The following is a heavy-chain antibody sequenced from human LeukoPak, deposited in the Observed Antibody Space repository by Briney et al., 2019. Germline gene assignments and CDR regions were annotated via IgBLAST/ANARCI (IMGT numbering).Heavy chain of an antibody. Sequence: GRSLRLSCAASGFTFSSYGMHWVRQAPGKGLEWVAVIWYDGSNKYYADSVKGRFTISRDNSKNTLYLQMNSLRAEDTAEYYWGKDYGSGNYYYWFDPWGQGTLVTVSS. D-gene: IGHD3-10*01. J-gene: IGHJ5*02. CDR3: GKDYGSGNYYYWFDP. CDR1: GFTFSSYG. V-gene: IGHV3-33*06. CDR2: IWYDGSNK.